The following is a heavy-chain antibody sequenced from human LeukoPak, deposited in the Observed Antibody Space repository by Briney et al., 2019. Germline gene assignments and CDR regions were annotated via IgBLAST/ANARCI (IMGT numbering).Heavy chain of an antibody. D-gene: IGHD3-22*01. CDR2: INPSGGST. CDR1: GYTFTGYY. V-gene: IGHV1-46*01. CDR3: ARALYDSSGYYSRWDY. Sequence: ASVKVSCKASGYTFTGYYMHWVRQAPGQGLEWMGIINPSGGSTSYAQKFQGRVTMTRDTSTSTVYMELSSLRSEDTAVYYCARALYDSSGYYSRWDYWGQGTLVTVSS. J-gene: IGHJ4*02.